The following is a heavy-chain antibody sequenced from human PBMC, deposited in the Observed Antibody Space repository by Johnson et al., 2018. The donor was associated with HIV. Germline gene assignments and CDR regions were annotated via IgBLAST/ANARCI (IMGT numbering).Heavy chain of an antibody. CDR2: ISYDGSNK. J-gene: IGHJ3*02. CDR1: GFTFSSYA. V-gene: IGHV3-30*18. D-gene: IGHD1-26*01. Sequence: QVQLVESGGGVVQPGRSLRLSCAASGFTFSSYAMHWVRQAPGTGLDWVAVISYDGSNKYYADSVKGRFTISRDNSKNTLYLQMNSLRAEDTAVYYCAKDLFTEREDDAFDIWGQGTMVTVSS. CDR3: AKDLFTEREDDAFDI.